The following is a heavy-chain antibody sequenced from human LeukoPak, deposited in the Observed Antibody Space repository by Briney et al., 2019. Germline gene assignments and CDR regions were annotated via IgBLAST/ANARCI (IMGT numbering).Heavy chain of an antibody. V-gene: IGHV4-4*02. D-gene: IGHD2-2*02. Sequence: PSGTLSLTCAVSGGSISSSNWWSWVRQPPGKGLEWIGEIYHSGSTNYNPSLKSRVTISVDTSKNQFSLKLSSVTAADTAVYYCARVGCSSTSCYTGYYYYYMDVWGKGTTVTVSS. J-gene: IGHJ6*03. CDR1: GGSISSSNW. CDR3: ARVGCSSTSCYTGYYYYYMDV. CDR2: IYHSGST.